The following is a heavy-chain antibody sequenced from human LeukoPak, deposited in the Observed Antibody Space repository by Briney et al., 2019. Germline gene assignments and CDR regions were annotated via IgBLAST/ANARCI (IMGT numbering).Heavy chain of an antibody. CDR3: ARLEVPYSHYHYYYYMDV. CDR2: IHYSGTS. J-gene: IGHJ6*03. CDR1: GGSISSYY. D-gene: IGHD4-11*01. V-gene: IGHV4-59*08. Sequence: SETLSLTCTVSGGSISSYYWSWIRQPPGKGLEWIGYIHYSGTSNYNPSLKSRVTISVDTSKNQFSLKVNSVTAADTAVYYCARLEVPYSHYHYYYYMDVWGKGTTVTVSS.